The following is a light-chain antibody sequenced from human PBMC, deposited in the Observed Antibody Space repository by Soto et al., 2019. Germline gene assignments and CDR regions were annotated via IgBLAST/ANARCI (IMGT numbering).Light chain of an antibody. Sequence: DIQMTQSPSTLSASVGERVTITCRASQSISSWLAWYQQKPGKAPKLLIYDASSLESGVPSRFSGSGSGTEFTLTISSLQPDDFATYYCQQYKKWPRTFGHGTKVDIK. CDR1: QSISSW. CDR2: DAS. V-gene: IGKV1-5*01. J-gene: IGKJ1*01. CDR3: QQYKKWPRT.